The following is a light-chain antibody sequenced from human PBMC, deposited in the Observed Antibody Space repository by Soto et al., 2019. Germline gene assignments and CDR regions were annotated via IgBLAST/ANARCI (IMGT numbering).Light chain of an antibody. V-gene: IGKV1-5*03. CDR3: PQRGYWPT. CDR1: QSISSW. CDR2: KAS. Sequence: DIQMTQSPSTLFASVGGRVNLTCRASQSISSWLAWYQQKPGKSPKLLIYKASSLESGVPSRFSGSGSGTALTLTISSLEPEDFVVYYCPQRGYWPTVGPGTQVEIK. J-gene: IGKJ1*01.